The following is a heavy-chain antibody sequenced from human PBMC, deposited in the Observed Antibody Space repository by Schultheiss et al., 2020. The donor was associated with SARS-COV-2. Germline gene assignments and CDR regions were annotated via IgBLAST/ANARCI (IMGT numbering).Heavy chain of an antibody. J-gene: IGHJ5*02. CDR3: ARRRRYYYDSSGYYSWFDP. CDR2: IYYSGST. Sequence: SETLSLTCTVSGGSISSSNWWSWVRQPPGKGLEWIGSIYYSGSTYYNPSLKSRVTISVDTSKNQFSLKLSSVTAADTAVYYCARRRRYYYDSSGYYSWFDPWGQGTLVTVSS. D-gene: IGHD3-22*01. CDR1: GGSISSSNW. V-gene: IGHV4-4*02.